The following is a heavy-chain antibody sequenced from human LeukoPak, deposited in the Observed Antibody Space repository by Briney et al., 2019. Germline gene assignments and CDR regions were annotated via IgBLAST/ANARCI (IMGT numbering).Heavy chain of an antibody. D-gene: IGHD5-12*01. Sequence: ASVTVSCKTSGYTFTVYYMHWVRQAPGQGLEWMGWIIPNSGGTNYAQKFQGMVTLTRDTSISTAYMELSRLTSDDTAVYYCARVKATIPFDYWGQGTLVTVSS. V-gene: IGHV1-2*02. CDR1: GYTFTVYY. CDR2: IIPNSGGT. J-gene: IGHJ4*02. CDR3: ARVKATIPFDY.